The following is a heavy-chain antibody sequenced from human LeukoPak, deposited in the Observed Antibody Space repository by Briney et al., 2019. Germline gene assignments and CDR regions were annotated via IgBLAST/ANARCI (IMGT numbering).Heavy chain of an antibody. CDR2: IYFSGST. Sequence: SSETLSLTCTVSGGSISSYYWSWIRQPPGKGLEWIGYIYFSGSTNYNPSLKSRVTISVDTSKNQFSLKLSSVTAADTAVYYCARDQAPYGSGIPRWGQGTLVTVSS. V-gene: IGHV4-59*01. J-gene: IGHJ4*02. CDR1: GGSISSYY. CDR3: ARDQAPYGSGIPR. D-gene: IGHD3-10*01.